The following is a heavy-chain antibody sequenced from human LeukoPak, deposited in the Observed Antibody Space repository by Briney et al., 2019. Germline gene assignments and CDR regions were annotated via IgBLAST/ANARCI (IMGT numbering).Heavy chain of an antibody. D-gene: IGHD3-10*01. CDR3: ASYGSGSYYVY. CDR2: IYATGST. Sequence: SETLSLTCTVSGGSISSYYWSWIRQPAGKGLEWIGRIYATGSTNYNPSFKSRVTMSVDTSKNQFSLRLGSVTAADTAIYYCASYGSGSYYVYWGQGTLVTVSS. V-gene: IGHV4-4*07. J-gene: IGHJ4*02. CDR1: GGSISSYY.